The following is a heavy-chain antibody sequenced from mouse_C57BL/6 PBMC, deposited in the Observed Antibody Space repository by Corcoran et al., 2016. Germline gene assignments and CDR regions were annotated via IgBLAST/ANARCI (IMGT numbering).Heavy chain of an antibody. D-gene: IGHD1-1*01. CDR3: ARRYYGSSQYYFDY. J-gene: IGHJ2*01. Sequence: QIQLVQSGPELKKPGETVKISCKASGYTFTTYGMSWVKQAPGKGLKWMGWINTYSGVPTYADDFKGRFAFSLETSAGTAYLQINNLKNEDTATYFCARRYYGSSQYYFDYWGQGTTLTVSS. CDR1: GYTFTTYG. V-gene: IGHV9-3*01. CDR2: INTYSGVP.